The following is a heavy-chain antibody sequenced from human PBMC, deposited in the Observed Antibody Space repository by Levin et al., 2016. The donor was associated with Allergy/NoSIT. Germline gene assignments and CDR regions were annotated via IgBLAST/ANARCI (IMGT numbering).Heavy chain of an antibody. D-gene: IGHD6-13*01. CDR3: ARFSPRIAAAGHGMDV. J-gene: IGHJ6*02. V-gene: IGHV1-69*02. Sequence: WVRQAPGQGLEWMGRIIPILGIANYAQKFQGRVTITADKSTSTAYMELSSLRSEDTAVYYCARFSPRIAAAGHGMDVWGQGTTVTVSS. CDR2: IIPILGIA.